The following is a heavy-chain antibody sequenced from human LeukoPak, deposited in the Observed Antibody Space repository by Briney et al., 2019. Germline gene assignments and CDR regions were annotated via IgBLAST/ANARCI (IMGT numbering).Heavy chain of an antibody. D-gene: IGHD6-19*01. CDR2: IYYSGST. CDR1: GGSISSYY. Sequence: SETLSLTCSVSGGSISSYYWSWIRQPPGKGLEWIGYIYYSGSTNYNPSLKSRVTISVDTSKNQFSLKLSSVTAADTAVYYCARLSNGWFDYWGQGTLVTVSS. J-gene: IGHJ4*02. V-gene: IGHV4-59*08. CDR3: ARLSNGWFDY.